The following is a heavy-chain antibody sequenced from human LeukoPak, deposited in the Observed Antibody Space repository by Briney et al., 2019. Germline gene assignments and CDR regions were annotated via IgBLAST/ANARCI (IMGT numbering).Heavy chain of an antibody. Sequence: SETLSLTCTVSGDSISSYYWSWIRQPPGKGLEWIGYIYYSGSTNYNPSLKSRVTTSVDTSKNQFSLKLSSVTAADTAVYYCARENQQLLTGAFDIWGQGTMVTVSS. V-gene: IGHV4-59*01. J-gene: IGHJ3*02. CDR3: ARENQQLLTGAFDI. CDR2: IYYSGST. CDR1: GDSISSYY. D-gene: IGHD6-13*01.